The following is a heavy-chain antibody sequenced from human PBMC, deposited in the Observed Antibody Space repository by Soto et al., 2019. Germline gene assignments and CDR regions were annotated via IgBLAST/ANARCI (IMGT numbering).Heavy chain of an antibody. CDR2: IYYSGST. CDR3: ARGDYDILPGLDY. J-gene: IGHJ4*02. CDR1: GGSISSGGYY. D-gene: IGHD3-9*01. V-gene: IGHV4-31*03. Sequence: QVQLQESGPGLVKPSQTLSLTCTVSGGSISSGGYYWSWIRQHPGKGLEWIGYIYYSGSTYYNPSLKGRVTIAVDTPKTQFSLKLSSVTAADTAVYYCARGDYDILPGLDYWGQGTLVTVSS.